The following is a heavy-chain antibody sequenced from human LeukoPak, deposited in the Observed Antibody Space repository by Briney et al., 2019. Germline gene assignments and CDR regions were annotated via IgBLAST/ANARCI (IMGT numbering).Heavy chain of an antibody. Sequence: GASVKVSCKASGYTFTGYYMHWVRQAPGQGLEWMGWINPNSGGTNYAQKFQGSVTMTRDTSISTAYMELSRLRSDDTAVYYCAREMSDSSGYLDAFDIWGQGTMVTVSS. CDR1: GYTFTGYY. J-gene: IGHJ3*02. D-gene: IGHD3-22*01. CDR3: AREMSDSSGYLDAFDI. CDR2: INPNSGGT. V-gene: IGHV1-2*02.